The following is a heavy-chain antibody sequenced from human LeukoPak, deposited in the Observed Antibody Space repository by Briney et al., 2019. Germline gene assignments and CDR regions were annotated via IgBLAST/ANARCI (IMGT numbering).Heavy chain of an antibody. Sequence: GGSLRLSCAASGFTFSSYGMNWVRQAPGKGLEWVSYISSSSSTIYYADSVKGRFTISRDNAKNSLYLQMNSLRDEDTAVYYCASVVVTAISPFEFDYWGQGTLVTVSS. D-gene: IGHD2-21*02. J-gene: IGHJ4*02. CDR1: GFTFSSYG. V-gene: IGHV3-48*02. CDR2: ISSSSSTI. CDR3: ASVVVTAISPFEFDY.